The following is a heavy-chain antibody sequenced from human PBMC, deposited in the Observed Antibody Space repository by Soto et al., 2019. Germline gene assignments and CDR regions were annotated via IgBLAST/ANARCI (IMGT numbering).Heavy chain of an antibody. Sequence: PGGSLRLSCAASKFSLSSNYITGVRPAPGKGLGWVSVIYSDGTTYYADSVKGRFTISRDNSKNTVYLQMISLRVEDTAVYYCAGDRHASSWALHYWGQGTLVTVSS. CDR3: AGDRHASSWALHY. J-gene: IGHJ4*02. CDR2: IYSDGTT. D-gene: IGHD6-6*01. V-gene: IGHV3-66*01. CDR1: KFSLSSNY.